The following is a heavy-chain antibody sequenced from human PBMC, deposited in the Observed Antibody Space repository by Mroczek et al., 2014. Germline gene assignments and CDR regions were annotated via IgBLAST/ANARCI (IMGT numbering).Heavy chain of an antibody. D-gene: IGHD3-3*01. Sequence: QVQLQQWGAGLLKPSETLSLTCAVYGGSFSGYYWSWIRQPPGMGLEWIGEFKHNSGITNYNPSLKSRVTLSLDTSKNQFSLKLSSVTAADTAVYYCVRGWSGVVAATWGQGTLVTVSS. J-gene: IGHJ5*02. V-gene: IGHV4-34*01. CDR2: FKHNSGIT. CDR3: VRGWSGVVAAT. CDR1: GGSFSGYY.